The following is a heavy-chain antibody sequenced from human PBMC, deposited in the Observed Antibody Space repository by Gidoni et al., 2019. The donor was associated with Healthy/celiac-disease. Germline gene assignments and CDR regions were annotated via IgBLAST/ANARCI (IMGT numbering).Heavy chain of an antibody. V-gene: IGHV3-33*01. CDR2: IWYDGSNK. J-gene: IGHJ4*02. CDR3: ASEWQTKWNY. CDR1: GFTLRSYG. Sequence: QVQLVESGGGVVQPGRSLRLSCAASGFTLRSYGMHWVRQAPGKGLEWVAVIWYDGSNKYYADSVKGRFTISRDTSKNTLYLQMNSLRAEDTAVYYCASEWQTKWNYWGQGTLVTVSS. D-gene: IGHD1-26*01.